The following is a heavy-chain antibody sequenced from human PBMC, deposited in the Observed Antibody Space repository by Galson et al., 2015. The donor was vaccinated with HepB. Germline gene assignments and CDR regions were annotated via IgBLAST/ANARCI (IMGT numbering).Heavy chain of an antibody. J-gene: IGHJ6*01. CDR2: IYPGHSDT. CDR3: ARQAYGMDV. V-gene: IGHV5-51*01. Sequence: QSGAEVKKPGESLTISCTASGSTFPRNWIGWVRQMPGKGLEWMGIIYPGHSDTRYSPSFEGLVTISADTSISTTYLQWNSLEASDTAIYYGARQAYGMDVWGQGTTVTVSS. CDR1: GSTFPRNW.